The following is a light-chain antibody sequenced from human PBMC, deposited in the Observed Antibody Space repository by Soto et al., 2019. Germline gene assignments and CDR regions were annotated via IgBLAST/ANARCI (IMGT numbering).Light chain of an antibody. CDR1: QSVSSLY. Sequence: EIVLTQSPGTLSLSPGESVTLSCRASQSVSSLYLAWYQQKPGQAPRLLIYATSGRATGIPDRFIGSGPGTDCALTIGSLEPEDFAVYYCQQYGNSPRYSFGQGTRLEIK. J-gene: IGKJ2*03. CDR3: QQYGNSPRYS. CDR2: ATS. V-gene: IGKV3-20*01.